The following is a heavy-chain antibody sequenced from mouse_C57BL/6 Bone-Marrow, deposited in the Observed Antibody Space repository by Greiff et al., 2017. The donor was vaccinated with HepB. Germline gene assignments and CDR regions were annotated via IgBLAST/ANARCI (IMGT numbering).Heavy chain of an antibody. Sequence: EVHLVESGGGLVQPGGSLKLSCAASGFTFSDYYMYWVRQTPEKRLEWVAYISNGGGSTYYPDTVKDRFTISRDNAKNTLYLQMIRLESEDATMYYCARRTVVDPWYFDVWGTGTTVTVSS. CDR2: ISNGGGST. CDR3: ARRTVVDPWYFDV. V-gene: IGHV5-12*01. D-gene: IGHD1-1*01. J-gene: IGHJ1*03. CDR1: GFTFSDYY.